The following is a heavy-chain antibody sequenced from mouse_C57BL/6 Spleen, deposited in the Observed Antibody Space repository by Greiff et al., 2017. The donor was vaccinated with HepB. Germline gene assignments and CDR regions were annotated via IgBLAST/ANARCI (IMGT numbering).Heavy chain of an antibody. J-gene: IGHJ2*01. CDR2: INPNNGGT. CDR1: GYTFTDYY. Sequence: VQLQQSGPELVKPGASVKISCKASGYTFTDYYMNWVKQSHGKSLEWIGDINPNNGGTSYNQKFKGKATLTVDKSSSTAYMELRSLTSEDSAVYYCARSSYSNSYFDYWGQGTTLTVSS. CDR3: ARSSYSNSYFDY. D-gene: IGHD2-5*01. V-gene: IGHV1-26*01.